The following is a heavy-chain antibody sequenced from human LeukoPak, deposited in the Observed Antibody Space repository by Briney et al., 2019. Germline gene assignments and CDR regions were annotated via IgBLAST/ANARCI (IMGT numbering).Heavy chain of an antibody. Sequence: GGSLRLSCAASGFTFSDHYMNWVRQAPGKGLELVSSISRSSTLYYADSVKGRFTISRDNAKNSLCLQMNSLRAEDTAVSDCARVAVVLHYFDYWGQGTLVTVSS. CDR1: GFTFSDHY. D-gene: IGHD6-19*01. V-gene: IGHV3-69-1*01. J-gene: IGHJ4*02. CDR3: ARVAVVLHYFDY. CDR2: ISRSSTL.